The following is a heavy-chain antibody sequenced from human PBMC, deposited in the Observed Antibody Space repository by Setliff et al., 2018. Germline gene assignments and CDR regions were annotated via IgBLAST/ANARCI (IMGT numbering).Heavy chain of an antibody. CDR1: GYSISSGYI. V-gene: IGHV4-38-2*02. J-gene: IGHJ4*02. D-gene: IGHD2-21*02. CDR2: IGHTGSI. Sequence: LSLTCTVSGYSISSGYIWGWIRQPPGKGLEWVGNIGHTGSINYNPSLKSRLTISRDTSKNQVSLKLDSVTATDTAVYYCARDLGHGGDSDYWGQGILVTVSS. CDR3: ARDLGHGGDSDY.